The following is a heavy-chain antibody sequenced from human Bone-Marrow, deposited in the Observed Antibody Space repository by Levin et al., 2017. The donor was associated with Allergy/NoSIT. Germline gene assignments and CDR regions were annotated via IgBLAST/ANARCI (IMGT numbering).Heavy chain of an antibody. Sequence: LSLTCAASGFPFSSSSMTWVRQAPGKGLEWVSFVSGDGRTKNYADSVKGRFTISRDNSKNTLYLQMNSLRVEDTAVYYCAKNEYCGGDCLDWFDPWGQGTLVTV. CDR1: GFPFSSSS. J-gene: IGHJ5*02. V-gene: IGHV3-23*01. CDR2: VSGDGRTK. D-gene: IGHD2-21*02. CDR3: AKNEYCGGDCLDWFDP.